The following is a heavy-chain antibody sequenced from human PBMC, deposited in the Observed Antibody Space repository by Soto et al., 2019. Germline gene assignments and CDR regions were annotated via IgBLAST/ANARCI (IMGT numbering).Heavy chain of an antibody. CDR3: ARDSSSWYEEGGNWFDP. CDR2: ISAYNGNT. V-gene: IGHV1-18*01. CDR1: GYTFTSYG. J-gene: IGHJ5*02. D-gene: IGHD6-13*01. Sequence: ASEKVSCQASGYTFTSYGISWVRQAPGQGLEWMGWISAYNGNTNYAQKLQGRVTMTTDTSTSTAYMELRSLRSDDTAVYYCARDSSSWYEEGGNWFDPWGQGTLVTVSS.